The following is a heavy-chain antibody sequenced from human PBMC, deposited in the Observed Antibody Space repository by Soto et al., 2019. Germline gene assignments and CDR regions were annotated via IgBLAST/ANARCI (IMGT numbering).Heavy chain of an antibody. V-gene: IGHV1-69*01. Sequence: QVQLVQSGAEVKKPGSSVKVSCKASGGSFSTYGISWVRQAPGQGLEWMGGFIPVFTTAKYAQKFQGRVSITADESTYTAYMELSSLRSEDTAVYFCARDGVDVSRTTVRHGALDIWGQGTVLTVSS. J-gene: IGHJ3*02. CDR1: GGSFSTYG. CDR3: ARDGVDVSRTTVRHGALDI. D-gene: IGHD4-17*01. CDR2: FIPVFTTA.